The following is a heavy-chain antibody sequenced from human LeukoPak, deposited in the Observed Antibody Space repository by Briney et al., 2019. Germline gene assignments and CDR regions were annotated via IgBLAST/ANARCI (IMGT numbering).Heavy chain of an antibody. J-gene: IGHJ3*02. CDR3: ARVSGAFDI. V-gene: IGHV4-30-2*01. CDR1: GGSFSGYY. Sequence: PSETLSLTCAVYGGSFSGYYWSWIRQPPGKGLEWIGYIYHSGSTYYNPSLKSRVTISVDRSKNQFSLKLSSVTAADTAVYYCARVSGAFDIWGQGTMVTVSS. D-gene: IGHD3-10*01. CDR2: IYHSGST.